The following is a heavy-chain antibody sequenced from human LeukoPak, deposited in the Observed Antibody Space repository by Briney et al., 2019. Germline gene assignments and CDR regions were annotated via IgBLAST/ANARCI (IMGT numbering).Heavy chain of an antibody. J-gene: IGHJ5*02. V-gene: IGHV1-18*04. CDR1: GYIFTGYF. D-gene: IGHD5-18*01. CDR3: ARERYSYALGP. Sequence: GASVKVSCKASGYIFTGYFIHWLRQAPGQGPEWMGRISAYNGNTNYAQKLQGRVTMTTDTSTSTAYMELRSLRSDDTAVYYCARERYSYALGPWGQGTLVTVSS. CDR2: ISAYNGNT.